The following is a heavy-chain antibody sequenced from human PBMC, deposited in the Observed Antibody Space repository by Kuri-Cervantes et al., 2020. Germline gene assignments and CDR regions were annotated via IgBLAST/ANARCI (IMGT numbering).Heavy chain of an antibody. J-gene: IGHJ3*02. D-gene: IGHD3-10*01. CDR3: ARDSPLKITMVRGVLFGAFDI. V-gene: IGHV3-53*05. CDR2: IYSGGST. Sequence: GGSLRLSCAASGFTVSSNYMSWVRQAPGKGLEWVSVIYSGGSTYYADSVKGRFTIFRDNAKNSLYLQMNSLRAEDTAVYYCARDSPLKITMVRGVLFGAFDIWGQGTMVTVSS. CDR1: GFTVSSNY.